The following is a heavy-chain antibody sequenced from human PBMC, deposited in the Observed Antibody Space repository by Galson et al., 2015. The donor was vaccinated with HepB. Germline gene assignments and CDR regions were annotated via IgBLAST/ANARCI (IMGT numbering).Heavy chain of an antibody. CDR1: GFTFDDYG. CDR3: ARDHSTSRGPNWFDP. Sequence: LRLSCAASGFTFDDYGMSWVRQAPGKGLEWVSGINWNGGSTGYADSVKGRFTISRDNAMNSLYLQMNSLRAEDTALYHCARDHSTSRGPNWFDPWGQGTLVTVSS. J-gene: IGHJ5*02. CDR2: INWNGGST. V-gene: IGHV3-20*01. D-gene: IGHD2-2*01.